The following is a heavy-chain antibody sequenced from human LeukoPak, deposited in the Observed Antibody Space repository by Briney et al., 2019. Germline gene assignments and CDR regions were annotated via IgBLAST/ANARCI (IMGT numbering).Heavy chain of an antibody. J-gene: IGHJ4*02. CDR1: GYSFTSHD. Sequence: ASVKVSCKASGYSFTSHDINWVRQATGQGLEWMGWMNPNSGNTGYAQKFQDRVTMTRNTSISTAYMELSSLRSEDTAVYYCARLGVGNYDYWGQGNLVTVSS. D-gene: IGHD4-11*01. CDR2: MNPNSGNT. V-gene: IGHV1-8*01. CDR3: ARLGVGNYDY.